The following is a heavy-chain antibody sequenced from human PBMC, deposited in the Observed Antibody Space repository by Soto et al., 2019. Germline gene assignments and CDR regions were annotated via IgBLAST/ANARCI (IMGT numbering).Heavy chain of an antibody. CDR3: ARDVQLERRFGPNYYYYGMDV. J-gene: IGHJ6*02. CDR1: GFTFSSYS. D-gene: IGHD1-1*01. V-gene: IGHV3-21*01. CDR2: ISSSSSYI. Sequence: EVQLVESGGGLVKPGGSLRLSCAASGFTFSSYSMNWVRQAPGQGLEWVSSISSSSSYIYYADSVKGRFTISRDNAKNSLYLQMNSLRAEDTAVYYCARDVQLERRFGPNYYYYGMDVWGQGTTVTVSS.